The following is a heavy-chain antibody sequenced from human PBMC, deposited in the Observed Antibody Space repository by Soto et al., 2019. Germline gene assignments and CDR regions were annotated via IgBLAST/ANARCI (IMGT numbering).Heavy chain of an antibody. J-gene: IGHJ4*02. Sequence: PSETLSLTCTVSAGSISSYYWSWIRQPPGKGLEWIGFISYTGNTNYNPSLKSRVTVSVDTSRKQFSLELSSVTAADTAVYYCAKAKSYGDFDSWGQGTLVTVSS. CDR3: AKAKSYGDFDS. CDR1: AGSISSYY. CDR2: ISYTGNT. D-gene: IGHD5-18*01. V-gene: IGHV4-59*01.